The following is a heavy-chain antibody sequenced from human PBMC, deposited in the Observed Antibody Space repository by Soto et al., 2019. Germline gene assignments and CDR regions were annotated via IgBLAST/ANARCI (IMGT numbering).Heavy chain of an antibody. D-gene: IGHD6-13*01. Sequence: GGSLRLSCAASGFTFSSYGMHWVRQAPGKGLEWVAVIWYDGSNKYYADSVKGRFTISRDNSKNTLYLQMNSLRAEDTAVYYCARDLYSGSWANLFDSWGQRSLVPGSS. V-gene: IGHV3-33*01. J-gene: IGHJ5*01. CDR2: IWYDGSNK. CDR3: ARDLYSGSWANLFDS. CDR1: GFTFSSYG.